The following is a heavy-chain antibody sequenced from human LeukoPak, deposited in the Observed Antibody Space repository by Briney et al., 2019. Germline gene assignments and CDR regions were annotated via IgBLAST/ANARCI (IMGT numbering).Heavy chain of an antibody. Sequence: GGSLRLSCAASGFTFSSYEMNWVRQAPGKGLEWVSYISSSGSTIYYADSVKGRFTISRDNAKNSLYLQMNSLRAEDTAVYYCARDQDDILTGYPMEDAFDIWGQGTMVTVSS. V-gene: IGHV3-48*03. CDR2: ISSSGSTI. CDR3: ARDQDDILTGYPMEDAFDI. J-gene: IGHJ3*02. D-gene: IGHD3-9*01. CDR1: GFTFSSYE.